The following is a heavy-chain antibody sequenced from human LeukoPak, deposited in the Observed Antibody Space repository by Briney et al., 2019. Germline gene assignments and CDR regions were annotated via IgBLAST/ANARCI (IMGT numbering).Heavy chain of an antibody. D-gene: IGHD5-18*01. Sequence: GGSLRLSCAASGFTFSSYAMSWVRQAPGKGLEWVTGISGSGSNTYYADSVKGRFTISRDSSKNTLYLEMDSLRAEDTAVYYCAKDGPSQYTYGSDYWGQGTLVTVSS. J-gene: IGHJ4*02. CDR1: GFTFSSYA. CDR3: AKDGPSQYTYGSDY. V-gene: IGHV3-23*01. CDR2: ISGSGSNT.